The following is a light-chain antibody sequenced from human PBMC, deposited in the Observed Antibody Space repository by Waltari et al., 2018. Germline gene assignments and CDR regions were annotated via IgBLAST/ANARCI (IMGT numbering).Light chain of an antibody. J-gene: IGKJ1*01. CDR2: WAS. V-gene: IGKV4-1*01. CDR1: ESVLYTSNNKNY. Sequence: EIVMTQSPATLSVSPGERATLSCTSSESVLYTSNNKNYLGWYQQKPGQPPKLGIYWASTRGCGVPDRFSGSGSGTDFTLTISSLQAEDVAVYFCQQYYRTPPTFGQGTRVEIK. CDR3: QQYYRTPPT.